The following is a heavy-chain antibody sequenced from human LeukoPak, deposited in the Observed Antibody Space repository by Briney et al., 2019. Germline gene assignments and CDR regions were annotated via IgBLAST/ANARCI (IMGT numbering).Heavy chain of an antibody. D-gene: IGHD6-19*01. Sequence: PSETLSLTCTVSGGSISSSSYYWGWLRQPPGKGLEWVGSIYYSGSTYYNPSLKRRVTISVDTSKTQFSLKLTSVTAADTAVYYCAREREAGTGDYYYYMDVWGKGTTVTVSS. J-gene: IGHJ6*03. CDR1: GGSISSSSYY. V-gene: IGHV4-39*02. CDR2: IYYSGST. CDR3: AREREAGTGDYYYYMDV.